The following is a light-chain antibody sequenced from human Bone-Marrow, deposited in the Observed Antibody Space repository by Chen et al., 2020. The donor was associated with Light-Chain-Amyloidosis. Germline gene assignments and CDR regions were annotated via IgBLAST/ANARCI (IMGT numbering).Light chain of an antibody. CDR3: QKDNSTPWT. Sequence: DIVMTQSPDSLAVSLGERATINCKSSQSVLYSSNHKNYLAWYQQKPGQPPRLLIYWASTRESGVTDRFSGSGSGTDFTLTISSLQAEDVAVYYCQKDNSTPWTFGQGTKVEIK. CDR2: WAS. V-gene: IGKV4-1*01. CDR1: QSVLYSSNHKNY. J-gene: IGKJ1*01.